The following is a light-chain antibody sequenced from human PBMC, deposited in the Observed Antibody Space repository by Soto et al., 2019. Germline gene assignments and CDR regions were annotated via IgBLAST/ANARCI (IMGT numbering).Light chain of an antibody. CDR1: QNVLSN. Sequence: EIVMTQSAVTLSVSPGERATLSCRASQNVLSNLAWYQQKPGQSPRLLIYGASARATGIPARFSGSGSGTDFTLTISSLDPEDFAVYYCQQRNNWPSFGQGTRLEIK. J-gene: IGKJ5*01. V-gene: IGKV3-15*01. CDR2: GAS. CDR3: QQRNNWPS.